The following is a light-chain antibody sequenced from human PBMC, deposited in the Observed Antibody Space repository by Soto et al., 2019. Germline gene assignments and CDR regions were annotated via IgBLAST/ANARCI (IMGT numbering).Light chain of an antibody. J-gene: IGLJ2*01. Sequence: QSVLTQPPSASGTPGQRVTISCSGSSSNIGSNTVNWYQQLPGTAPKLLIYSNNRRPSGVPYRFSGFKSGTSASLAISGLQSEDEADYYCAAWDDSLNGPVFGGGTKLTVL. CDR1: SSNIGSNT. CDR2: SNN. V-gene: IGLV1-44*01. CDR3: AAWDDSLNGPV.